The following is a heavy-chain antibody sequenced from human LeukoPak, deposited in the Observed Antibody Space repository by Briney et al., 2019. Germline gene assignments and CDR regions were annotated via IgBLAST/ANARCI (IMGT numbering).Heavy chain of an antibody. CDR2: ISSSGSIT. CDR3: ASSPAPAAIL. J-gene: IGHJ4*02. Sequence: PGGSLRLSCAASGFTFSDYYMSWIRQAPGKGLEWVSYISSSGSITYYADSVKGRFTISRDNAKNSLYLQMNSLRAEDTAVYYCASSPAPAAILWGQGTLVTVSS. CDR1: GFTFSDYY. D-gene: IGHD2-2*01. V-gene: IGHV3-11*04.